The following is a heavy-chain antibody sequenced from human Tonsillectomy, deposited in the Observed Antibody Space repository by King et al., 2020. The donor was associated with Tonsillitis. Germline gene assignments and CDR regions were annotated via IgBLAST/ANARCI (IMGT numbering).Heavy chain of an antibody. CDR3: ARGIRLVAPAAMSSPGYVDV. CDR2: IYSDNST. V-gene: IGHV3-53*04. CDR1: GFTVSSNY. Sequence: VQLVESGGGLVQPGGSLRLSCAASGFTVSSNYMSWVRQAPGKGLEWVSVIYSDNSTYYADSVKGRFTISRHNSKNTLYLQMNSLRTEDTAVYFCARGIRLVAPAAMSSPGYVDVWGQGTTVTVSS. J-gene: IGHJ6*02. D-gene: IGHD2-2*01.